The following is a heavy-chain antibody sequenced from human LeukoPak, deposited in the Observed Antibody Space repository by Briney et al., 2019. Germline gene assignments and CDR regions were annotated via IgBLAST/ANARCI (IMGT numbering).Heavy chain of an antibody. CDR1: GYTFTGYD. D-gene: IGHD2-15*01. Sequence: ASVNVSCKSSGYTFTGYDMHWVRQAPGQGLEWMGWINPNSGGTNYAQKFQGRVTMTRDTSISTAYMELSRLRSDDTAVYYCARSSRIVVVVAARGAFDPWGQGTLVTVSS. CDR3: ARSSRIVVVVAARGAFDP. CDR2: INPNSGGT. V-gene: IGHV1-2*02. J-gene: IGHJ5*02.